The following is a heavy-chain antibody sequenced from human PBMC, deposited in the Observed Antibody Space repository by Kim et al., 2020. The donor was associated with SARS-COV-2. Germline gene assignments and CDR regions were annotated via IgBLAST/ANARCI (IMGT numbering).Heavy chain of an antibody. V-gene: IGHV5-51*01. CDR3: ARPTYCYGTFDI. D-gene: IGHD3-10*01. Sequence: RYRPSFQGQGTISADKSISTAYLQWSSLKASDTAMYYCARPTYCYGTFDIWGQGTMVTVSS. J-gene: IGHJ3*02.